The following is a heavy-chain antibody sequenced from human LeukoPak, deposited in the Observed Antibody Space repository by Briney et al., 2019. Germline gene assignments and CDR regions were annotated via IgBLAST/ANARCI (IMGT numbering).Heavy chain of an antibody. CDR1: GFSFSNHG. CDR2: ISSSSSYI. Sequence: GGSLRLSCAASGFSFSNHGMHWVRQAPGKGLEWVSSISSSSSYIYYADSVKGRFTISRDNAKNSLYLQMNSLRAEDTAVYYCARDPGEGYCSSTSCYGGYYGMDVWGQGTTVTVSS. D-gene: IGHD2-2*01. V-gene: IGHV3-21*01. CDR3: ARDPGEGYCSSTSCYGGYYGMDV. J-gene: IGHJ6*02.